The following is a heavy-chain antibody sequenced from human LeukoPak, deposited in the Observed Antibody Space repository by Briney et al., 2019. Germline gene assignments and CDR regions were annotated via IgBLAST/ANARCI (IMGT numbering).Heavy chain of an antibody. CDR3: ARMYIKWGRYLQH. CDR1: GGSISSSSYY. CDR2: INHGEST. D-gene: IGHD1-26*01. J-gene: IGHJ1*01. Sequence: PSETLSLTCTVSGGSISSSSYYWGWIRQPPGKGLEWIGEINHGESTNYNPSLKSRVIISVDKSKNQFSLKLSSVTAADTAVYYCARMYIKWGRYLQHWGQGTLVTVSS. V-gene: IGHV4-39*07.